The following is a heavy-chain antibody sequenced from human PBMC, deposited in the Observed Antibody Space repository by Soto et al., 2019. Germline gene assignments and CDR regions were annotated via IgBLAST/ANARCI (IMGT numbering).Heavy chain of an antibody. CDR1: GDSVSSNSAA. Sequence: SQTLSLTCAISGDSVSSNSAAWNWIRQSPSRGLEWLGRTYYRSKWYNDYAVSVKSRITINPDTSKNQFSLQLNSVTPEDTAVYYCARDTPVTIFGVVIIDWFDPWGQGTRVTVSS. CDR3: ARDTPVTIFGVVIIDWFDP. V-gene: IGHV6-1*01. D-gene: IGHD3-3*01. CDR2: TYYRSKWYN. J-gene: IGHJ5*02.